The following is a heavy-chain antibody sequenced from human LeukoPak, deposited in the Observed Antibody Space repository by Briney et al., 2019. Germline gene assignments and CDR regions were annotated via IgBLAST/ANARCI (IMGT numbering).Heavy chain of an antibody. D-gene: IGHD2-2*03. V-gene: IGHV4-39*07. J-gene: IGHJ5*02. CDR3: ARGSGDNHDTVGYFWFDP. Sequence: PSETLSLTCTVSGGSISSSSYYWGWIRQPPGKGLEWIGSIYYSGSTYYNPSLKSRVTISVDTSKNQFSPKLSSVTAADTAVYYCARGSGDNHDTVGYFWFDPWGQGTLVTVSS. CDR1: GGSISSSSYY. CDR2: IYYSGST.